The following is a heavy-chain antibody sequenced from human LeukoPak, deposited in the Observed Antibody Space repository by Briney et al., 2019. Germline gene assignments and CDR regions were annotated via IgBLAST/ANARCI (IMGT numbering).Heavy chain of an antibody. V-gene: IGHV5-51*01. CDR2: IYPGDSDT. CDR3: GSSNILTGNPSIQH. J-gene: IGHJ1*01. D-gene: IGHD3-9*01. Sequence: GESLKISCKGSGYSFTSYWIGWVRQMPGKGLEWMGIIYPGDSDTRYSPSFQGQVTISADKSISTAYLQWSSLKASDTAMYCCGSSNILTGNPSIQHWGKGTLVTVSS. CDR1: GYSFTSYW.